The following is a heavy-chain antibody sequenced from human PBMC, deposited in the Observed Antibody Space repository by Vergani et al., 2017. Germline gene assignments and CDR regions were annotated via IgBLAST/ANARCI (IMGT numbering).Heavy chain of an antibody. CDR3: ARGISSSWLLFDY. D-gene: IGHD6-13*01. CDR2: ISSSSSTI. J-gene: IGHJ4*02. V-gene: IGHV3-48*01. Sequence: EVQLVESGGGLVQPGGSLRLSCAASGFTFSSYSMNWVRQAPGKGLEWVSYISSSSSTIYYADSVKGRFTISRDNAKNSLYLQMNSLRAEDTAVYYCARGISSSWLLFDYWGQGTLVTVSS. CDR1: GFTFSSYS.